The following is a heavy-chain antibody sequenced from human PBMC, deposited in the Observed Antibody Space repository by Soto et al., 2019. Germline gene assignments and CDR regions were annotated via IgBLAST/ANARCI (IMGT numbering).Heavy chain of an antibody. CDR1: GFTFSSYS. CDR3: AVVPADHGHYGMDV. J-gene: IGHJ6*02. V-gene: IGHV3-48*01. D-gene: IGHD2-2*01. Sequence: EVQLVESGGGLVQPGGSLRLSCAASGFTFSSYSMNWVRQAPGKGLEWVSYISSSSSTIYYADSVKGRFTISRDNAKNSLYMQMNSLRAEDTAVYYCAVVPADHGHYGMDVWGQGTTVTVSS. CDR2: ISSSSSTI.